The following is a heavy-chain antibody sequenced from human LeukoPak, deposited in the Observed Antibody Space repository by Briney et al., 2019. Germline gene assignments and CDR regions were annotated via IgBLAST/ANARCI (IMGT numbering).Heavy chain of an antibody. Sequence: AETLRLSCAASGFTFSSYGMHWIRQAPGKGLEWVAVISYDGNYNYYADSVKGRFTISRDRSKRTLYLQMNSLRAVDSAVSFCVKDLSLLAADYYFDYWGEGTLVTV. CDR3: VKDLSLLAADYYFDY. D-gene: IGHD6-13*01. CDR1: GFTFSSYG. J-gene: IGHJ4*02. V-gene: IGHV3-30*18. CDR2: ISYDGNYN.